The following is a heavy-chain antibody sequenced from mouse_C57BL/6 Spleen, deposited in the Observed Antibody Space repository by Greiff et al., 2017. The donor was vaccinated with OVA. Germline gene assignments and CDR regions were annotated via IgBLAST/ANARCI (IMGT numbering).Heavy chain of an antibody. J-gene: IGHJ4*01. V-gene: IGHV14-2*01. D-gene: IGHD2-5*01. CDR3: AKGIVTSYYAMDY. Sequence: VQLKQSGAELVKPGASVKLSCTASGFNIKDYYMHWVKQRTEQGLEWIGRIDPEDGETKYAPKFQGKATITADTSSNTAYLQLSSLTSEDTAVYYCAKGIVTSYYAMDYWGQGTSVTVSS. CDR1: GFNIKDYY. CDR2: IDPEDGET.